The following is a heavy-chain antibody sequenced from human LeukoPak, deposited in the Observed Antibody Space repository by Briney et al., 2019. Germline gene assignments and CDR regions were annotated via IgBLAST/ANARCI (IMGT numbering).Heavy chain of an antibody. D-gene: IGHD3-10*01. J-gene: IGHJ4*02. V-gene: IGHV3-66*01. CDR3: AREVPPITMVRGVID. CDR2: IYSGGST. Sequence: PGGSLRLSWAASGFTFSSNYMSWVGQAPGKGLGGVSVIYSGGSTYYADSVKGRFTISRDNSKNTLYLQMNSLRAEDTAVYYCAREVPPITMVRGVIDWGQGTLVTVSS. CDR1: GFTFSSNY.